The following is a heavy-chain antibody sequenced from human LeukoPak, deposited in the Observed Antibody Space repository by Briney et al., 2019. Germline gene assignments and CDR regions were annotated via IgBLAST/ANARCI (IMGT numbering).Heavy chain of an antibody. V-gene: IGHV3-7*01. CDR2: MNIDGSER. CDR1: GFSFSNYW. D-gene: IGHD1-1*01. Sequence: GGSLRLSCAASGFSFSNYWMGWVRQAPGKRPEWVANMNIDGSERYYADSVKGRFTISRDNARNSVFLQMSGLRVEDTAVYYCAKDKRGSLEYFDYWGQGTLVTVSS. J-gene: IGHJ4*02. CDR3: AKDKRGSLEYFDY.